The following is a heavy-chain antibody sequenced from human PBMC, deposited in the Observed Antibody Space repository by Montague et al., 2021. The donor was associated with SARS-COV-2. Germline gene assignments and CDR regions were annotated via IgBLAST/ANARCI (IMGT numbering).Heavy chain of an antibody. CDR2: IYYSGGT. V-gene: IGHV4-31*03. J-gene: IGHJ4*02. CDR3: AREPQVGAMDY. CDR1: GGSISSGGYY. Sequence: TLSLTCTVSGGSISSGGYYWNWIRQHPGKGLEWIGYIYYSGGTYYXXSLKSRVTISVDTSKNQFSLKLSSVTAADTAVYYCAREPQVGAMDYWGQGTLVTVSS. D-gene: IGHD1-26*01.